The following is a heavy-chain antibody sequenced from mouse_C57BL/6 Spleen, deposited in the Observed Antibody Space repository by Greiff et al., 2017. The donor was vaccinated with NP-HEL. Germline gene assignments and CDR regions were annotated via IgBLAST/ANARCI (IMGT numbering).Heavy chain of an antibody. Sequence: EVQLQQSGPELVKPGASVKISCKASGYSFTGYYMNWVKQSPEKSLEWIGEINPSTGGTTYNQKFKAKATLTVDKSSSTAYMQLTSLTSEDSAVYYCIYGNASWFAYWGQGTLVTVSA. V-gene: IGHV1-42*01. D-gene: IGHD2-1*01. CDR3: IYGNASWFAY. J-gene: IGHJ3*01. CDR1: GYSFTGYY. CDR2: INPSTGGT.